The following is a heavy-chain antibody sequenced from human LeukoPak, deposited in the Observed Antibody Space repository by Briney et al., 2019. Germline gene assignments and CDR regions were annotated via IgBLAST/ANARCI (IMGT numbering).Heavy chain of an antibody. CDR3: AKRAPLRIAAAEGDYFDY. CDR1: GFTFSSYA. CDR2: ISGSGGNT. V-gene: IGHV3-23*01. Sequence: QSGGSLRLSCAASGFTFSSYAMSWVRQAPGKGLEWVSGISGSGGNTYSADSVKGRFTISRDNSKNTLSLQMNSLRAEDTAVYYCAKRAPLRIAAAEGDYFDYWGQGNLVTVSS. J-gene: IGHJ4*02. D-gene: IGHD6-13*01.